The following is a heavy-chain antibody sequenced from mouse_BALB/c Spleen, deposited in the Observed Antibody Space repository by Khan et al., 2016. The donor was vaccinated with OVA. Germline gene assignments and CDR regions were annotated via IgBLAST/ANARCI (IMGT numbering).Heavy chain of an antibody. V-gene: IGHV3-8*02. Sequence: EVQLQESGPSLVKPSQTLSLTCSVTGDSITTGYWNWIRKFPGNKLEYMGYIIYTGYTYYNPSLKSRISINRHTSNNQYYLQLNSLTDEDTDTFYCARSTYRYAFVYWGQGTLVTVSA. CDR1: GDSITTGY. CDR2: IIYTGYT. J-gene: IGHJ3*01. CDR3: ARSTYRYAFVY. D-gene: IGHD2-14*01.